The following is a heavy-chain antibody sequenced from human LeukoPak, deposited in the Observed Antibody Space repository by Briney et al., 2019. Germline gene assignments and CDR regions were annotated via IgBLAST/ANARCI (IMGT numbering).Heavy chain of an antibody. V-gene: IGHV3-21*01. CDR1: GFTFSSYS. Sequence: GGTLRLSCAASGFTFSSYSMNWVRQAPGKGLEWVSSISSSSSYVYYADSVKGRFTISRDNAKNSLYLQMNSLRAEDTAVYYCARFALKTPPTDWGQGTLVTVSS. J-gene: IGHJ4*02. CDR3: ARFALKTPPTD. CDR2: ISSSSSYV.